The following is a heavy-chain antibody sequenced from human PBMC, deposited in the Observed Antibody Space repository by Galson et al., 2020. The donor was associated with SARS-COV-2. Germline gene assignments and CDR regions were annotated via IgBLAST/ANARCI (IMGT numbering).Heavy chain of an antibody. CDR1: GFTFSDYY. V-gene: IGHV3-11*06. CDR2: ISSSSSYT. Sequence: GESLKISCAASGFTFSDYYMSWIRQAPGKGLEWVSYISSSSSYTNYADSVKGRFTISRDNAKNSLYLQMNSLRAEDTAVYYCAREGDYGDPYVYYYGMDVWGQGTTVTVSS. D-gene: IGHD4-17*01. J-gene: IGHJ6*02. CDR3: AREGDYGDPYVYYYGMDV.